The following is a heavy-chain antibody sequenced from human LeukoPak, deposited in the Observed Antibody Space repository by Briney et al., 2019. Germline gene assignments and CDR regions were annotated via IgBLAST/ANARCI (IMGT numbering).Heavy chain of an antibody. D-gene: IGHD1-26*01. J-gene: IGHJ3*02. V-gene: IGHV3-11*06. Sequence: GGSLRLSCAASGFTFSDYYMSWIRQAPGKGLEWISSISSSSSYIYYADSVKGRFTISRDNAKNSLYLQMNSLRAEDTAVYYCARESGSYTLVLLHIWRQATMVGVSS. CDR1: GFTFSDYY. CDR3: ARESGSYTLVLLHI. CDR2: ISSSSSYI.